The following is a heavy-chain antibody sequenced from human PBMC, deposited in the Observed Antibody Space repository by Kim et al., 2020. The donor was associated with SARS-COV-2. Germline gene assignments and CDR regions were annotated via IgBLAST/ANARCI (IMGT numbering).Heavy chain of an antibody. CDR2: INQDGTTR. CDR1: GFTFGNYW. CDR3: ARDVGTGRHDC. Sequence: GGYLRLSCVASGFTFGNYWMAWVRQAPGKGLEWLTNINQDGTTRNSVDSVKGRFTISRDNAKNSVYLQLNSLRAEDAAMYYCARDVGTGRHDCWGQGTL. D-gene: IGHD1-26*01. V-gene: IGHV3-7*01. J-gene: IGHJ4*02.